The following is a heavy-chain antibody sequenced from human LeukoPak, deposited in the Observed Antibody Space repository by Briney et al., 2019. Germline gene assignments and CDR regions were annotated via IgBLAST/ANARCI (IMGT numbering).Heavy chain of an antibody. Sequence: GAPLRLSCAASGFSLSTYGVSWVRQPPGKGLEWVSGITGTGGSTYYADSVKGRFTVSRDTSKNTLYLQMNSLRAEDTAIYYCAKDHGTAVAGFYYWGQGTLVTVSS. D-gene: IGHD6-19*01. CDR2: ITGTGGST. CDR3: AKDHGTAVAGFYY. J-gene: IGHJ4*02. CDR1: GFSLSTYG. V-gene: IGHV3-23*01.